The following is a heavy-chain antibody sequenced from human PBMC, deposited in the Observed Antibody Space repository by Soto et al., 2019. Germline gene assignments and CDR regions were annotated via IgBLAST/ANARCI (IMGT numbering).Heavy chain of an antibody. CDR3: VTEGCSGGSCYGYFDR. CDR2: VTSSGSAT. J-gene: IGHJ4*02. CDR1: GFTFSSYA. D-gene: IGHD2-15*01. V-gene: IGHV3-23*01. Sequence: PGGSLRLSCAASGFTFSSYAMSWVRQAPGKGLKWVSTVTSSGSATYYADSVKGRFTISRDNSKHTLYLQMNGLSADDTAVYYCVTEGCSGGSCYGYFDRWGQGTLVTVSS.